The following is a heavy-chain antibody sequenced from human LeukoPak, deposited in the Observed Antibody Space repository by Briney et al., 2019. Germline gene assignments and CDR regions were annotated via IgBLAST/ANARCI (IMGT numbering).Heavy chain of an antibody. CDR1: GGTFTSYA. V-gene: IGHV1-69*13. CDR2: IIPIFGTA. J-gene: IGHJ5*02. D-gene: IGHD1-26*01. CDR3: ARVGGSYYWCDP. Sequence: SVKVSCKASGGTFTSYAISWVRQAPGQGLEWMGGIIPIFGTANYAQKFQGRVTITADESTSTAYMELSSLRSEDTAVYYCARVGGSYYWCDPGGQGTLVTVSA.